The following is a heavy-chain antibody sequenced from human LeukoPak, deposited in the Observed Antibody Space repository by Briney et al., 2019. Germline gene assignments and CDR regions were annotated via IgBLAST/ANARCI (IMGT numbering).Heavy chain of an antibody. CDR3: ATGYYVPFAT. CDR1: GASLSSYY. J-gene: IGHJ5*02. V-gene: IGHV4-59*01. D-gene: IGHD1-26*01. Sequence: KPSDNLSLTCSVSGASLSSYYWDWLRQPPGKGLEWIGYISDTGKTDSNASLKSRVSISLDTSKKQFSLRLRSVTAADSAVYYCATGYYVPFATWGPG. CDR2: ISDTGKT.